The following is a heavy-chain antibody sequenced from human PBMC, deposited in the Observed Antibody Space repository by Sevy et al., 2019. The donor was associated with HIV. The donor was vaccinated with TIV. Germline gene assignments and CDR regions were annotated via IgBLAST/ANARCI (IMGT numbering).Heavy chain of an antibody. D-gene: IGHD2-2*01. CDR3: ARDHRTRSSGFDF. CDR2: IYYTGTT. V-gene: IGHV4-59*01. J-gene: IGHJ4*02. Sequence: SETLSLTCTVSGGSISDYYWSWIRQPPGKGLEWLGYIYYTGTTTSNPCLGSLVTISVETSKNQFSLKVSSVTAADTAVYYCARDHRTRSSGFDFWGQRTLVTVSS. CDR1: GGSISDYY.